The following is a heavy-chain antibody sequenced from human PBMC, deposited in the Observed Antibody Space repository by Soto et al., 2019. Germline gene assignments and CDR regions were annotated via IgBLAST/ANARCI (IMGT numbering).Heavy chain of an antibody. CDR3: ARAPRMAPLDI. V-gene: IGHV3-33*01. Sequence: QVQLVESGGGVVQPGRSLRLSCAASGFIFSPYGIHWVRQAPGKGLEWVALIRNDGRDKYYAESVTGRFTISRDNSKNTVYLQTNILRAEDKALSFCARAPRMAPLDIWGQGTMVTVSS. J-gene: IGHJ3*02. CDR1: GFIFSPYG. CDR2: IRNDGRDK.